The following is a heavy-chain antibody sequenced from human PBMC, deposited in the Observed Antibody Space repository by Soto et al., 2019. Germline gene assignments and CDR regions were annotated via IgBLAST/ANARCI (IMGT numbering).Heavy chain of an antibody. CDR2: ISGSGGTT. J-gene: IGHJ4*02. V-gene: IGHV3-23*01. CDR3: AKSPSSGWAYFDY. D-gene: IGHD6-19*01. CDR1: GFTFSSYA. Sequence: EVQLLESGGGLVQPGGSLRLSCAASGFTFSSYAMSWVRQAPGKGLEWVSAISGSGGTTYYADSVKGRFTISRDNSKNTLYLQMNSLRAEDTAVYYCAKSPSSGWAYFDYWGQGTLVTVSS.